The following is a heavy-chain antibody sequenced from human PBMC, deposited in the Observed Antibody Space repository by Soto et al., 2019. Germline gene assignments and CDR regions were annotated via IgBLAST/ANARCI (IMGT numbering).Heavy chain of an antibody. CDR3: ARVRIAVAGSGLGY. J-gene: IGHJ4*02. CDR2: INPSGGST. CDR1: GYTFTSYY. Sequence: ASVKVFCTASGYTFTSYYMHWVRQTTGQVLEWMGIINPSGGSTSYAQKFQGRVTMTRDTSTSTVYMELSSLRSEDTAVYYCARVRIAVAGSGLGYWGQGTLVTVSS. V-gene: IGHV1-46*01. D-gene: IGHD6-19*01.